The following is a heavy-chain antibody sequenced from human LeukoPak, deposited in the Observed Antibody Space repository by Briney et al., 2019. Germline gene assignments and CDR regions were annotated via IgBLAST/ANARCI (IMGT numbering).Heavy chain of an antibody. Sequence: GGSLRLSCAASGFTFSTYEMNWVRQAPGKGLEWVSNISITGTIINYADSVKGRFTVSRDNAKNSLYLQMNSLSAEDTAVYYCARVEVSYYSDYWGQGTLVTVSS. D-gene: IGHD2-8*02. CDR2: ISITGTII. CDR1: GFTFSTYE. V-gene: IGHV3-48*03. J-gene: IGHJ4*02. CDR3: ARVEVSYYSDY.